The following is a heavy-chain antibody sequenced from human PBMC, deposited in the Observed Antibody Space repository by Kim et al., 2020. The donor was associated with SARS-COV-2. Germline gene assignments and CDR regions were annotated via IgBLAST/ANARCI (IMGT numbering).Heavy chain of an antibody. Sequence: ASVKVSCKVSGYTLTELSMHWVRQAPGKGLEWMGGFDPEDGETIYAQKFQGRVTMTEDTSTDTAYMELSSLRSEDTAVYYCATSEQGGYYYYYYGMDVWGQGTTVTVSS. V-gene: IGHV1-24*01. J-gene: IGHJ6*02. CDR2: FDPEDGET. CDR1: GYTLTELS. CDR3: ATSEQGGYYYYYYGMDV. D-gene: IGHD6-13*01.